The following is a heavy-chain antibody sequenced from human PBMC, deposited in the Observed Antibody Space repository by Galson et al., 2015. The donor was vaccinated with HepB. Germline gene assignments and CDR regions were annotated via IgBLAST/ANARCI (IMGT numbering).Heavy chain of an antibody. CDR2: IWYDGSNK. CDR3: ATELLIGFAFDN. Sequence: SLRLSCAASGFTFSTYGMHWVRQAPGKGLEWVALIWYDGSNKYYADSVKGRFTISRDNSKNTLYLQMKSLRAEDTAVYYCATELLIGFAFDNWGQGTMVTVSS. V-gene: IGHV3-33*01. J-gene: IGHJ3*02. CDR1: GFTFSTYG. D-gene: IGHD2-15*01.